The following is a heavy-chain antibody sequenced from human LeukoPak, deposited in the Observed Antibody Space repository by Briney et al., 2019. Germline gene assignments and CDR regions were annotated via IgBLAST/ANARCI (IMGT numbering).Heavy chain of an antibody. D-gene: IGHD3-3*01. J-gene: IGHJ4*02. CDR2: IYTSGST. Sequence: SQTLSLTCTVSGGSISSGSYYWSWIRQPAGKGLEWIGRIYTSGSTNYNPSLKSRVTISVDTSKNQFSLKLSSVTAADTAVYYCARTYYDFWSGYSLGFDYWGQGTLVTVSS. CDR1: GGSISSGSYY. CDR3: ARTYYDFWSGYSLGFDY. V-gene: IGHV4-61*02.